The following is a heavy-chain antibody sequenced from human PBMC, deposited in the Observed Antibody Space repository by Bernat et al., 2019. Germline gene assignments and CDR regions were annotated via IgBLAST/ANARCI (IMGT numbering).Heavy chain of an antibody. CDR1: GFTFSNYA. CDR3: AKGSSSGRPYYFDY. V-gene: IGHV3-23*01. Sequence: EVQLLESGGGLVQPGGSLRLSCAASGFTFSNYAMSWVRQAPGKGLEWVSVITGSGGDTYYADSVKGRLTISRDNSKNTFYLQMNSLRAEDTAVYYCAKGSSSGRPYYFDYWGQGTLVTVSS. CDR2: ITGSGGDT. D-gene: IGHD6-19*01. J-gene: IGHJ4*02.